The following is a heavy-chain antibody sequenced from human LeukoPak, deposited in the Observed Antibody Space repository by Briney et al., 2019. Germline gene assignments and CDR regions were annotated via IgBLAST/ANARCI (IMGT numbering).Heavy chain of an antibody. D-gene: IGHD6-13*01. V-gene: IGHV3-11*04. J-gene: IGHJ4*01. CDR3: ARDSAAGTTSFSFDL. Sequence: GGSLRLSCAASGFTFSDYYMSWIRQAPGKGLEWVSYISSSGSTIYYADSVKGRFTISRDNAKNLLYLQMNSLRAEDTAVYYCARDSAAGTTSFSFDLWGHGTLVTVSS. CDR1: GFTFSDYY. CDR2: ISSSGSTI.